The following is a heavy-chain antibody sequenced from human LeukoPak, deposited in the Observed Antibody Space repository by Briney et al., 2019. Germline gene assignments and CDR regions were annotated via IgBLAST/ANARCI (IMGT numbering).Heavy chain of an antibody. CDR3: AKGIAVAGTFDY. V-gene: IGHV3-23*01. D-gene: IGHD6-19*01. CDR2: ISGSGGST. Sequence: GGSLRLSCAASGFTFSSYAMSWVRQAPGKGLEWVSAISGSGGSTYYADSVKGRFTISGDNSKNTLYLQMNSLRAEDTAVYYCAKGIAVAGTFDYWGQGTLVTVSS. J-gene: IGHJ4*02. CDR1: GFTFSSYA.